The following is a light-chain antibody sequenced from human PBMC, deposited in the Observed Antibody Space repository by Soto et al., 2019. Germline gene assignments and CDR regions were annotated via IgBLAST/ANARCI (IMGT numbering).Light chain of an antibody. CDR2: GTS. J-gene: IGKJ1*01. CDR3: QQYDSVPPWT. V-gene: IGKV3-20*01. CDR1: RTVGRSY. Sequence: ETVLTQSPDIMYLSPGERATLSCRASRTVGRSYLAWYQQKPGQAPRLLIFGTSTRATAIPDRFSGGGSGTDFTLTISSLDPEDYAVYFCQQYDSVPPWTFGQGTRVE.